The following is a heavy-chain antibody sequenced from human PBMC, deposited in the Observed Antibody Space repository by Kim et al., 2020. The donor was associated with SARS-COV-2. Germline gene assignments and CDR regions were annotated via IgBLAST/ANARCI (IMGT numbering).Heavy chain of an antibody. V-gene: IGHV3-30-3*01. CDR1: GFTFSSYA. CDR3: AKGVAGTTTPSHYAH. D-gene: IGHD6-19*01. CDR2: ISYDGSNK. Sequence: GGSLRLSCAASGFTFSSYAMHWVRQAPGKGLEWVAVISYDGSNKYYADSVKGRFTISRDNSKNTLYLQMNSLRAEDTAVYYCAKGVAGTTTPSHYAHWGQGTLVTVSS. J-gene: IGHJ4*02.